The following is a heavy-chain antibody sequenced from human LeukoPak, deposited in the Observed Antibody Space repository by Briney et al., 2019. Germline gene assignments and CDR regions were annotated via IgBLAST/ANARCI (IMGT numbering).Heavy chain of an antibody. D-gene: IGHD1-26*01. CDR3: ARDELGATTELVFDY. CDR2: IIPIFGSA. V-gene: IGHV1-69*06. J-gene: IGHJ4*02. Sequence: ASVKVSCKASGGTLSSYAISWVRQAPGQGLEWMGGIIPIFGSANYAQKFQGRVTITADKSTSTAYMELSSLRSEDTAVYYCARDELGATTELVFDYWGQGTLVTVSS. CDR1: GGTLSSYA.